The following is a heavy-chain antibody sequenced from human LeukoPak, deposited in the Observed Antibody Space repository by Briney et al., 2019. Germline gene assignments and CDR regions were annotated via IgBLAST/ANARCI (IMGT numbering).Heavy chain of an antibody. Sequence: SETLSLTCTVSGDSILTRTYYWSWIRQPPGKGLEWIGEINHSGSTNYNPSLKSRVTISVDTSKNQFSLKLSSVTAADTAVYYCARGDSSGYYFRGAGFDPWGQGTLVTVSS. J-gene: IGHJ5*02. D-gene: IGHD3-22*01. V-gene: IGHV4-39*07. CDR3: ARGDSSGYYFRGAGFDP. CDR2: INHSGST. CDR1: GDSILTRTYY.